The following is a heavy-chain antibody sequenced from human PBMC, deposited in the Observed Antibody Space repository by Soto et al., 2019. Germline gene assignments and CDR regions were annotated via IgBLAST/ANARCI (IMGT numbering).Heavy chain of an antibody. Sequence: HPGGSLRLSCAASGFTFDDYTMHWVRQAPGKGLEWVSLISWDGGSTYYADSVKGRFTISRDNSKNSLYLQMNSIRTEDPALYYCAKDVSSWSHYYYYYGMDVWGQGTTVTFSS. CDR1: GFTFDDYT. CDR2: ISWDGGST. CDR3: AKDVSSWSHYYYYYGMDV. J-gene: IGHJ6*02. V-gene: IGHV3-43*01. D-gene: IGHD6-6*01.